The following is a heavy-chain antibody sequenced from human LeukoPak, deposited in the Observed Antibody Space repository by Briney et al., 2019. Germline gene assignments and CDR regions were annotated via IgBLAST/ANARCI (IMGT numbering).Heavy chain of an antibody. CDR1: GFTFDDYA. V-gene: IGHV3-9*01. D-gene: IGHD2-2*01. Sequence: GGSLRLSYAASGFTFDDYAMHWVRQAPGKGLEWVSGISWNSGSIGYADSVKGRFTISRDNAKNSLYLQMNSLRAEDTALYYCAKDLTVGVVPAGLPNYYYGMDVWGQGTTVTVSS. J-gene: IGHJ6*02. CDR2: ISWNSGSI. CDR3: AKDLTVGVVPAGLPNYYYGMDV.